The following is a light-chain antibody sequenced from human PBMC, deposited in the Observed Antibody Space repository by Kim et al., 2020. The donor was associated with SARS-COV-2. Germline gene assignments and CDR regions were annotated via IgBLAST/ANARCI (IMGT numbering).Light chain of an antibody. CDR1: SSSIGALYA. CDR2: RDN. V-gene: IGLV1-40*01. CDR3: QSYDSSLNGYV. Sequence: RVTISCTGSSSSIGALYAVHWYQHLPGTAPKLLIYRDNYRPSGVPDRFSGSKSGTSASLAITGLQAEDEADYYCQSYDSSLNGYVFGTGTKVTVL. J-gene: IGLJ1*01.